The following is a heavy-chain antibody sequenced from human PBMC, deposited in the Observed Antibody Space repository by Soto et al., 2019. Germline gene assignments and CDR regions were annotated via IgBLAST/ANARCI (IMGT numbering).Heavy chain of an antibody. CDR2: IYYSGST. Sequence: PSETLSLTCTVSGGSISSGDYYWSWIRQPPGKGLEWIGYIYYSGSTYYNPSLKSRVTISVDTSKNQFSLKLSSVTAADTAVYYCARFKRITMVRGVMGPNDAFDIWGQGTMVTVSS. CDR3: ARFKRITMVRGVMGPNDAFDI. J-gene: IGHJ3*02. CDR1: GGSISSGDYY. V-gene: IGHV4-30-4*01. D-gene: IGHD3-10*01.